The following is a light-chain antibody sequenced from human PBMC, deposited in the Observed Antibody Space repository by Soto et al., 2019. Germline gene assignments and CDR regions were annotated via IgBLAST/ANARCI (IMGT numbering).Light chain of an antibody. J-gene: IGKJ1*01. CDR2: AAS. CDR3: QQYYSYRGT. V-gene: IGKV1-8*01. CDR1: QGXXXY. Sequence: AIRMXXXPSSXXASTGDRVTXXXXXSQGXXXYLAWYQQKPGKAPKLLIYAASTLQSGVPSRFSGSGSGTDFTLTISCLQSEDFATYYCQQYYSYRGTFGQGTKVEIK.